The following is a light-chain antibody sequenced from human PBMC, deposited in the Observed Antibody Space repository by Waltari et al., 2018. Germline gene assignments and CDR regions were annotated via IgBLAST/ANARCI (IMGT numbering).Light chain of an antibody. CDR2: DVS. Sequence: QSALTQPTSVSGSPGQSLTISCPGPSRDVGLYNYVSWYQQYPGKVPQLLIYDVSDRPSGVSSRFSGSKSGNTASLTISGLQADDEADYYCNSYTGSSSWVFGGGTKVTVL. CDR1: SRDVGLYNY. V-gene: IGLV2-14*01. CDR3: NSYTGSSSWV. J-gene: IGLJ3*02.